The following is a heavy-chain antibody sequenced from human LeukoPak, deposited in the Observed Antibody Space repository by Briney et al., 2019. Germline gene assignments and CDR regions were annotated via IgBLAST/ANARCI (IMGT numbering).Heavy chain of an antibody. Sequence: GGSVNVSCKASGYTFSAYGITWVRQAPGQGREWMAWTSGTGYNTDYTQRFQGRVSVTTDTSTSTAYLEVRSLRSEDTAIYYCARSQCPDSTSCYYFFYFDFWGQGTPVTVSS. J-gene: IGHJ4*02. CDR3: ARSQCPDSTSCYYFFYFDF. D-gene: IGHD2-2*01. V-gene: IGHV1-18*01. CDR2: TSGTGYNT. CDR1: GYTFSAYG.